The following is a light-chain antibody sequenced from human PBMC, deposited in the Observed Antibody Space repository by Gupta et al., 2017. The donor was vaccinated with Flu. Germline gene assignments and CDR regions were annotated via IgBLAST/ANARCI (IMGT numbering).Light chain of an antibody. CDR3: SSYTSSYTYV. V-gene: IGLV2-18*02. J-gene: IGLJ1*01. Sequence: QSALTQPPSVSGSPGQSVTISCTGTSSDIGNYNRVSWYQQPPGTAPKLMIYGVSNRPSGVPDRFSGSKSGNTASLTISGLQAEDEADYYCSSYTSSYTYVFGTGTKLTVL. CDR2: GVS. CDR1: SSDIGNYNR.